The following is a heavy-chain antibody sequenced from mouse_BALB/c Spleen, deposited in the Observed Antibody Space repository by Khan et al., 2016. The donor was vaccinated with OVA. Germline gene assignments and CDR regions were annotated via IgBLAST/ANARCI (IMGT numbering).Heavy chain of an antibody. J-gene: IGHJ3*01. Sequence: QVQLKQSGPGLVAPSQSLSITCTVSGFSLTSYGVHWVRQPPGKGLEWLGIIWTGGSTTYYSALMSRLSISKDNSTSQVFLKMNSLQTDDTARYECARDTTATPYWGQGTLVTVSA. CDR2: IWTGGST. V-gene: IGHV2-9*02. D-gene: IGHD1-2*01. CDR1: GFSLTSYG. CDR3: ARDTTATPY.